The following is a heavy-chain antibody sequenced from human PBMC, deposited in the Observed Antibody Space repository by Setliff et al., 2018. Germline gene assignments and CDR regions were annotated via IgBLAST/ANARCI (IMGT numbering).Heavy chain of an antibody. CDR3: ARARYSSGWYGGGGAFYYMDA. V-gene: IGHV4-59*08. D-gene: IGHD6-19*01. CDR1: GDSISSHF. Sequence: PSETLSLTCTVSGDSISSHFWTWIRQPPGKGLEWVGHIYYTGSTSYNASVKSRVTVSLDTSKNQFSLKLTSVTAADTAVYYRARARYSSGWYGGGGAFYYMDAWGKGTTVTVAS. CDR2: IYYTGST. J-gene: IGHJ6*03.